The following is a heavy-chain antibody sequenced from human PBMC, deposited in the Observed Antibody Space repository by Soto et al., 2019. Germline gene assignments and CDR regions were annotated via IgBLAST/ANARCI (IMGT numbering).Heavy chain of an antibody. D-gene: IGHD3-3*01. CDR1: GFTFSDYY. CDR2: ISSSSSYT. V-gene: IGHV3-11*06. CDR3: ARDRYDFWSGSYGMDV. J-gene: IGHJ6*02. Sequence: PGGSLRLSCAASGFTFSDYYMSWIRQAPGKGLEYVSYISSSSSYTNYADSVKGRFTISRDNAKNSLYLQMNSLRAEDTAVYYCARDRYDFWSGSYGMDVWGQGTTVTVSS.